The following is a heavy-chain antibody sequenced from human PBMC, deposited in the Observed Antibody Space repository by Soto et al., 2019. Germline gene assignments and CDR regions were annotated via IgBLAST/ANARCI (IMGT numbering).Heavy chain of an antibody. CDR1: GFTFSSYW. D-gene: IGHD2-2*01. CDR2: INSDGSST. CDR3: AIYLGYCSSTSCSRVTVDP. V-gene: IGHV3-74*01. J-gene: IGHJ5*02. Sequence: GGSLRLSCAASGFTFSSYWMHWVRQAPGKGLVWVSRINSDGSSTSYADSVKGRFTISRDNAKNTLYLQMNSLRAEDTAVYYCAIYLGYCSSTSCSRVTVDPWGQGTLVTVSS.